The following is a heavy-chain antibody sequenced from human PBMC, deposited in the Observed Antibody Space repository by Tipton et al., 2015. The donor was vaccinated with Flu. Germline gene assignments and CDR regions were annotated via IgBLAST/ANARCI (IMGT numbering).Heavy chain of an antibody. Sequence: TLSLTCTVSGGSISSSSYYWGWIRQPPGKGLECIGSIYYSGSTYYNPSLKSRVTISVDTSKNQFSLKLSSVTAADTAVYYCAREHQGVISGGEEYWGQGTLVTVSS. D-gene: IGHD3-10*01. CDR3: AREHQGVISGGEEY. CDR2: IYYSGST. CDR1: GGSISSSSYY. V-gene: IGHV4-39*07. J-gene: IGHJ4*02.